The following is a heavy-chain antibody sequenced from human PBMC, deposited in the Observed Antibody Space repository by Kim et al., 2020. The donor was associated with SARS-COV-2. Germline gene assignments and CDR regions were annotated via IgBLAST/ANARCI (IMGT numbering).Heavy chain of an antibody. V-gene: IGHV5-51*01. D-gene: IGHD4-17*01. Sequence: GESLKISCKGSGYSFTSYWIGWVRQMPGKGLEWMGIIYPGDSDTRYSPSFQGQVTISADKSISTAYLQWSSLKASDTAMYYCASPFYGGNSPFSGDHAFDIWGQGTMVTVSS. CDR3: ASPFYGGNSPFSGDHAFDI. J-gene: IGHJ3*02. CDR2: IYPGDSDT. CDR1: GYSFTSYW.